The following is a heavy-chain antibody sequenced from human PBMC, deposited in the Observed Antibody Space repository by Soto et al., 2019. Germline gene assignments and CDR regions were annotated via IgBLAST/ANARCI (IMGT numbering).Heavy chain of an antibody. CDR1: GYTFTSYG. V-gene: IGHV1-18*04. CDR3: ARDPITRGRYYYYGMDV. Sequence: ASVKVSCKASGYTFTSYGISWVRQAPGQGLEWMGWISAYNGNTNYAQKLQGRVTMTTDTSTSTAYMELRSLRSDDTAVYYCARDPITRGRYYYYGMDVWGQGTTVTVSS. J-gene: IGHJ6*02. CDR2: ISAYNGNT. D-gene: IGHD1-20*01.